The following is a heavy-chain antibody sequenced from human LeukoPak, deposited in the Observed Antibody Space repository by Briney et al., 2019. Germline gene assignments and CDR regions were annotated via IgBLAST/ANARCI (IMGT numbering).Heavy chain of an antibody. CDR1: GSTFSRYA. J-gene: IGHJ5*02. Sequence: GRSLRLSCAASGSTFSRYAMHWVRQAPGKGLEWVAVISYDGSNKYYADSVKGRFTISRDNSKNTLYLQMNSLRAEDTAVYYCARERCSSTSCASPFDPWGQGTLITVSS. CDR2: ISYDGSNK. D-gene: IGHD2-2*01. CDR3: ARERCSSTSCASPFDP. V-gene: IGHV3-30-3*01.